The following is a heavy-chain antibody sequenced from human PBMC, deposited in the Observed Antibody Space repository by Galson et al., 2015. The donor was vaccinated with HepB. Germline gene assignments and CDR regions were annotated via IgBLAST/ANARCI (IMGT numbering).Heavy chain of an antibody. D-gene: IGHD6-13*01. V-gene: IGHV1-69*13. CDR1: GGTFSSYA. J-gene: IGHJ6*03. CDR2: IIPIFGTA. CDR3: AREYSPGIAAAGKGDFGYYYMDV. Sequence: SVKVSCKASGGTFSSYAISWVRQAPGQGLEWMGGIIPIFGTANYAQKFQGRVTITADESTSTAYMELSSLRSEDTAVYYCAREYSPGIAAAGKGDFGYYYMDVWGKGTTVTV.